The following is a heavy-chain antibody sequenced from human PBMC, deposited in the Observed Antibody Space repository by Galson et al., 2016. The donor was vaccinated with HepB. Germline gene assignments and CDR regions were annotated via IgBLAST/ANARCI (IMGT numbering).Heavy chain of an antibody. D-gene: IGHD2-15*01. J-gene: IGHJ4*02. CDR2: IRGGSYTI. CDR1: GFMFSDYT. Sequence: SLRLSCAASGFMFSDYTMNWVRQTPGKGLEWVSAIRGGSYTIYYLDSVEGRFTISRDDSQNTLYLQMKSLRVEDTAIYYCEKGRINIDQDFDLWGQGTLGTVSS. CDR3: EKGRINIDQDFDL. V-gene: IGHV3-23*01.